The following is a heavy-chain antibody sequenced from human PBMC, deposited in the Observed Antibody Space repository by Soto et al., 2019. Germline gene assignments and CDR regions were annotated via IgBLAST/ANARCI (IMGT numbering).Heavy chain of an antibody. CDR3: ATPTVAGAYYYYYGMDV. D-gene: IGHD6-19*01. CDR1: GYTLTELS. CDR2: FDPEDGET. J-gene: IGHJ6*02. Sequence: ASGKVSFKVSGYTLTELSMHWVRQALGKGLEWMGGFDPEDGETIYAQKFQGRVTMTEDTSTDTAYMELSSLRSEDTAVYYCATPTVAGAYYYYYGMDVWGQGTTVTVS. V-gene: IGHV1-24*01.